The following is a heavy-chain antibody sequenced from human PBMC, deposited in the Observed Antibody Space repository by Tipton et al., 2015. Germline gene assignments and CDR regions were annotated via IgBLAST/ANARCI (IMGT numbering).Heavy chain of an antibody. CDR3: AKDPGILWFGESPYGMAV. CDR1: GFTISNYG. V-gene: IGHV3-30*18. CDR2: ISYDGNNK. D-gene: IGHD3-10*01. Sequence: SLRLSCAASGFTISNYGMHWVRQAPGKGLEWVAVISYDGNNKYYADSVKGRFTISRDNSKNTLYLQMSSLRAEDTAVYYCAKDPGILWFGESPYGMAVWGQGTAVTVSS. J-gene: IGHJ6*02.